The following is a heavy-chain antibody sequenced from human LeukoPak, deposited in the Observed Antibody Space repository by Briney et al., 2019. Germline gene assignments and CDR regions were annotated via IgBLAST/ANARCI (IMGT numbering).Heavy chain of an antibody. D-gene: IGHD3-10*01. CDR3: AKDGRGYAFDI. CDR1: GFTFDDYA. J-gene: IGHJ3*02. Sequence: PGRSLRLSCAASGFTFDDYAMHWVRQAPGKGLEWVSGISWNSGSIGYADSVKGRFTISRDNAKNSLYLQMNSLGAEDTALYYCAKDGRGYAFDIWGQGTMVTVSS. V-gene: IGHV3-9*01. CDR2: ISWNSGSI.